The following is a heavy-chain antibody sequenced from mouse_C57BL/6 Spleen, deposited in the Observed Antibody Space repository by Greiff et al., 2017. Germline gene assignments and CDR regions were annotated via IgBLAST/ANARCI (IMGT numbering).Heavy chain of an antibody. V-gene: IGHV1-82*01. D-gene: IGHD1-1*01. CDR3: ASYYYGSSPFDY. J-gene: IGHJ2*01. CDR2: IYPGDGDT. Sequence: VKLQQSGPELVKPGASVKISCKASGYAFSSSWMNWVKQRPGKGLEWIGRIYPGDGDTNYNGKFKGKATLTADKSSSTAYMPLSSLTSEDSAVYFCASYYYGSSPFDYWGQGTTLTVSS. CDR1: GYAFSSSW.